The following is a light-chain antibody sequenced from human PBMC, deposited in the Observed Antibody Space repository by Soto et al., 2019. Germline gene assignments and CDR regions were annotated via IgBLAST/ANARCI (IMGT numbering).Light chain of an antibody. CDR1: QSVSSD. V-gene: IGKV3-20*01. CDR3: QQYGSSPPWT. J-gene: IGKJ1*01. Sequence: EIVLTQSPATLSLSPGGRATLSCRASQSVSSDLAWYQQKPGQAPRLLIYDASNRATGIPDRFSGSGSGTDFTLTISRLEPEDFAVYYCQQYGSSPPWTFGQGTKVDIK. CDR2: DAS.